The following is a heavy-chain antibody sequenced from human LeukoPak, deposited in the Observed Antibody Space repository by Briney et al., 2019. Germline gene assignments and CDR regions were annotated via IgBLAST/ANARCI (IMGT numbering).Heavy chain of an antibody. J-gene: IGHJ4*02. Sequence: GGSLRLSCVGSGFSLSGYWMSWVRQAPGKGLEWVARLHADGSEYSYVGSVKGRVTISGDNAKNSLYLQMNSLRVDDTAVYYCARGGYSFDYLGQGTLVTVSS. CDR3: ARGGYSFDY. V-gene: IGHV3-7*01. CDR1: GFSLSGYW. CDR2: LHADGSEY. D-gene: IGHD5-12*01.